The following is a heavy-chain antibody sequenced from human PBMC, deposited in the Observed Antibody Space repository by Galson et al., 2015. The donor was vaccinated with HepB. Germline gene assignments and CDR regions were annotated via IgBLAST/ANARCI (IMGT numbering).Heavy chain of an antibody. CDR2: ISSISSTI. J-gene: IGHJ6*03. D-gene: IGHD3-3*01. V-gene: IGHV3-48*02. CDR1: GFTSSSYS. CDR3: ARAIFGVVIYYYYYMDV. Sequence: SLTLSCAASGFTSSSYSMNWVRQAPGKGLEWVSYISSISSTIYYADSVKGRFNISRDNAKNSLYLQMNSLRDEDTAVYYCARAIFGVVIYYYYYMDVWGKGTTVTVSS.